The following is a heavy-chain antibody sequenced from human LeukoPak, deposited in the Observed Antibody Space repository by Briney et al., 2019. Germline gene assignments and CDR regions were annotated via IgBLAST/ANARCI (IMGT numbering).Heavy chain of an antibody. CDR3: ARGTPAVVVPDVRRYFDY. CDR1: GGSFSGYY. D-gene: IGHD2-2*01. CDR2: INHSGST. J-gene: IGHJ4*02. Sequence: SETLSLTCAVYGGSFSGYYWSWIRQPPVKGLEWIGEINHSGSTNYNPSLKSRVTISVDTSKNQFSLKLSSVTAADTAVYYCARGTPAVVVPDVRRYFDYWGQGTLVTVSS. V-gene: IGHV4-34*01.